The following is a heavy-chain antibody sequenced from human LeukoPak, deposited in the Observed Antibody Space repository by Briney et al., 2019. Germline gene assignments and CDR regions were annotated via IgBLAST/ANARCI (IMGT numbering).Heavy chain of an antibody. Sequence: GGSLRLSCEASGFTFSSYSMNWVRQAPGKALEWVSSITSSGTYIFYADSVKGRFTISRDNAKNSLYLQMNSLRAEDTAVYYCARDWETSAWGQGTLVTVSS. V-gene: IGHV3-21*01. J-gene: IGHJ5*02. D-gene: IGHD1-26*01. CDR1: GFTFSSYS. CDR2: ITSSGTYI. CDR3: ARDWETSA.